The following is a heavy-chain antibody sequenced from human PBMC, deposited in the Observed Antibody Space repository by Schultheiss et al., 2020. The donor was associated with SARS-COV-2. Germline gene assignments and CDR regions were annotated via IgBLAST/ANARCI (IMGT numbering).Heavy chain of an antibody. CDR2: ISGSGGST. V-gene: IGHV3-23*01. J-gene: IGHJ6*02. CDR1: GFTFSSYA. Sequence: GGSLRLSCAASGFTFSSYAMSWVRQAPGKGLEWVSAISGSGGSTYYADSVKGRFTISRDNSKNTLYLQMNSLRAEDTAVYYCAKDRWASYYGSEHYYYYYGMDVWGQGTTVTVSS. D-gene: IGHD3-10*01. CDR3: AKDRWASYYGSEHYYYYYGMDV.